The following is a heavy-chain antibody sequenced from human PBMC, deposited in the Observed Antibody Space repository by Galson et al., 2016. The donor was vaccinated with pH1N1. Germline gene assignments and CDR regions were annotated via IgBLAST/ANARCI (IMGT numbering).Heavy chain of an antibody. V-gene: IGHV1-3*01. CDR3: ARGPHIVVVEAATPGWFDS. D-gene: IGHD2-15*01. CDR2: LNAVNGNT. CDR1: GYTFTSYV. J-gene: IGHJ5*01. Sequence: SVKVSCKASGYTFTSYVIHWVRQAPGQRLEWMGWLNAVNGNTKYSQKFQDRVTITTDTSASTAYMELSSLRSEDTALYYCARGPHIVVVEAATPGWFDSWGQGTQVTVSS.